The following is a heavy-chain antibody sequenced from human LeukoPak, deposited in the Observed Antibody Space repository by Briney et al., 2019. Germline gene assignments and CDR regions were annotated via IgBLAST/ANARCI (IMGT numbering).Heavy chain of an antibody. J-gene: IGHJ4*02. CDR3: AKDQGTNRGLDY. D-gene: IGHD1/OR15-1a*01. Sequence: GGSLRLSCAASGFTFSSYWMSWVRQAPGKGLEWVSYISSSGSTIYYADSVKGRFTISRDNSKNTLYLQMNSLRAEDTAVYYCAKDQGTNRGLDYWGQGTLVTVSS. CDR1: GFTFSSYW. V-gene: IGHV3-48*01. CDR2: ISSSGSTI.